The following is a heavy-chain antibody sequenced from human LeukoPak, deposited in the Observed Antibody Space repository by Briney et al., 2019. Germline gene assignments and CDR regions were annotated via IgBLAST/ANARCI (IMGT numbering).Heavy chain of an antibody. Sequence: PGGSLRLSCVTSGFSFSTSWMNWVRQAPGKGLEWVANIKGDGSEKYYVDSVKGRFTISRDNAKNSLYLQMNSLRVEDPAVYYCRRGHYDSSAWDQGTLVTVSS. V-gene: IGHV3-7*01. D-gene: IGHD3-22*01. CDR2: IKGDGSEK. J-gene: IGHJ5*02. CDR3: RRGHYDSSA. CDR1: GFSFSTSW.